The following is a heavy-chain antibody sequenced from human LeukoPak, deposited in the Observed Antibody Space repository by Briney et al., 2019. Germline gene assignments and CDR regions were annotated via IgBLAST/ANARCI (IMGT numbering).Heavy chain of an antibody. CDR1: GGSISSYY. J-gene: IGHJ1*01. CDR2: IYYSGST. D-gene: IGHD2-2*01. Sequence: SETLSLTCTVSGGSISSYYWSWIRQPPGKGLEWIGYIYYSGSTNYNPSLKSRVTISVDTSKNQSSLTLASVTAADTAVYYCARGGGRYCNDISCRYLQFWGQGTLVTVSS. V-gene: IGHV4-59*12. CDR3: ARGGGRYCNDISCRYLQF.